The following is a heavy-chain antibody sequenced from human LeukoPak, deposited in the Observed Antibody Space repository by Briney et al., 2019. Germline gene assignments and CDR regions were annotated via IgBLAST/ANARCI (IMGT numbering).Heavy chain of an antibody. CDR2: ISSSSSYI. CDR3: ARDGHPRVLRFSEWLLDYAFDI. CDR1: GFTFSSYS. D-gene: IGHD3-3*01. Sequence: PGGSLRLSCAASGFTFSSYSMNWVRQAPGKGLEWVSSISSSSSYIYYADSVKGRFTISRDNAKNSLYLQMNSLRAEDTAVYYCARDGHPRVLRFSEWLLDYAFDIWGQGTMVTVSS. J-gene: IGHJ3*02. V-gene: IGHV3-21*01.